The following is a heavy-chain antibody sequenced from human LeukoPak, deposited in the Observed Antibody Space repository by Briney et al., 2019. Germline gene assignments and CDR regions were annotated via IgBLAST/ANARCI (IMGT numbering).Heavy chain of an antibody. V-gene: IGHV4-4*07. CDR1: GGSISSYY. CDR3: ARDIVVVPTPSYYYYYYYMDV. J-gene: IGHJ6*03. Sequence: PSETLSLTCTVSGGSISSYYWSWIRQPAGKGLEWIGRIYTSGSTNYNPSLKSRVTMSVDTSKNQFSLKLSSVTAADTAVYYCARDIVVVPTPSYYYYYYYMDVWGKGTTVTVSS. D-gene: IGHD2-2*01. CDR2: IYTSGST.